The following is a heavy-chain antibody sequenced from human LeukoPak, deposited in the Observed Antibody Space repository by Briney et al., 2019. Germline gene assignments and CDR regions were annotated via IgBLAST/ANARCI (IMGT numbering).Heavy chain of an antibody. V-gene: IGHV4-59*12. CDR3: ARALGPFIVVVPAARGYFDY. CDR1: GGSISSYY. Sequence: SETLSLTCTVSGGSISSYYWSWIRQPPGKGLEWIGYIYYSGSTNYNPSLKSRVTISVDTSKDQFSLKLSSVTAADTAVYYCARALGPFIVVVPAARGYFDYWGQGTLVTVSS. CDR2: IYYSGST. J-gene: IGHJ4*02. D-gene: IGHD2-2*01.